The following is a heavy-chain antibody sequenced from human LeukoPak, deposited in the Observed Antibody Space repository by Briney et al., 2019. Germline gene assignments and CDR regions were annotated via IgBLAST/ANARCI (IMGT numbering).Heavy chain of an antibody. J-gene: IGHJ4*02. Sequence: ASVKVSCKASGYTFTSYDINWVRQATGQGLEWMGWMNPNSGNTGYAQKFQGRVTMTRNTSISTAYMELSSLRSEDTAVYYCARGLTGDSSGYYAGSYWGQGTLVTVSS. CDR2: MNPNSGNT. CDR3: ARGLTGDSSGYYAGSY. CDR1: GYTFTSYD. D-gene: IGHD3-22*01. V-gene: IGHV1-8*01.